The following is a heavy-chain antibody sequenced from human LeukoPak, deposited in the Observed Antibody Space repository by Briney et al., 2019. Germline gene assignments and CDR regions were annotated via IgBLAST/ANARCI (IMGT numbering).Heavy chain of an antibody. D-gene: IGHD3-22*01. CDR1: GGSISSGGYS. CDR2: IYHSGST. CDR3: ARGRWGTMIVVVPSYFDY. J-gene: IGHJ4*02. V-gene: IGHV4-30-2*01. Sequence: PSQTLSLTCAVSGGSISSGGYSWSWIRQPPGKGLEWIGYIYHSGSTYYNPSLKSRVTISVDTSKNQFSLKLSSVTAADTAVYYCARGRWGTMIVVVPSYFDYWGQGTLVTVSS.